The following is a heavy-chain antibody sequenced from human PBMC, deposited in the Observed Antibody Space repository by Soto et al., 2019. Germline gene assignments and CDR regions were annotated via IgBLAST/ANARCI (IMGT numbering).Heavy chain of an antibody. CDR2: LWYDGSNK. CDR3: AREMVAGTWGYFDY. CDR1: GFTFSRYG. Sequence: QVQLVESGGGVVQPGRSLRLSCAASGFTFSRYGMHWVRQAPGKGLEWVAVLWYDGSNKYYADSVKGRFTISRDNSKNTLYLQMNSLRAEDTAVYYCAREMVAGTWGYFDYWGQGTLVTVSS. V-gene: IGHV3-33*01. J-gene: IGHJ4*02. D-gene: IGHD6-19*01.